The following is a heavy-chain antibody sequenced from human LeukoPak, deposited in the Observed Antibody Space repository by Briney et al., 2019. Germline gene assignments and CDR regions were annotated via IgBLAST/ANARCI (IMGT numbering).Heavy chain of an antibody. V-gene: IGHV3-23*01. CDR3: TKDGDYGGNSGPLGDAFDI. D-gene: IGHD4-23*01. Sequence: GGSLRLSCAASGFIFRSYAMSWVRQAPGKGLEWVSVISVRGGSTDYADSVKRRFTISRDNSKNTLYLQMNSLRAEDTAVYYCTKDGDYGGNSGPLGDAFDIWGQGTMVTVSS. CDR1: GFIFRSYA. J-gene: IGHJ3*02. CDR2: ISVRGGST.